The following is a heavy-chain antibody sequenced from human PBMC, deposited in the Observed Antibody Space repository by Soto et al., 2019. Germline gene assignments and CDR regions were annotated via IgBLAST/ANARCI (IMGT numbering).Heavy chain of an antibody. CDR1: GGSFSGYY. CDR2: INHSGST. D-gene: IGHD6-13*01. J-gene: IGHJ6*02. CDR3: ARIRSRQQLVRTYFYGMEV. V-gene: IGHV4-34*01. Sequence: QVQLQQWGAGLLKPSETLSLTCAVYGGSFSGYYWRWIRQPPGKGLEWLGEINHSGSTNYSPSLKSRHTISVDTSKNQFSLKLRSVTAEDTALYYCARIRSRQQLVRTYFYGMEVWGQGTTVNVSS.